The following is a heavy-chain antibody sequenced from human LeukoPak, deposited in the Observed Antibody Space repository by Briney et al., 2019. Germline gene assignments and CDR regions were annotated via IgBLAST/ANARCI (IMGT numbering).Heavy chain of an antibody. CDR3: ARDRLRSYNWFDP. Sequence: ASVEVSCKASGYTFTGYYMHWVRQAPGQGLEWMGWINPNSGGTNYAQKFQGRVTMTRDTSISTAYMELSRLRSDDTAVYYCARDRLRSYNWFDPWGQGTLVTVSS. J-gene: IGHJ5*02. D-gene: IGHD5-12*01. CDR1: GYTFTGYY. CDR2: INPNSGGT. V-gene: IGHV1-2*02.